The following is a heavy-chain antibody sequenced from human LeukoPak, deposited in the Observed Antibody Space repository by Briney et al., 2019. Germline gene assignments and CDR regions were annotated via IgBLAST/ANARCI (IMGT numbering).Heavy chain of an antibody. D-gene: IGHD1-26*01. V-gene: IGHV3-9*01. Sequence: GGSLRLSCAASGFTFDDYAMHWVRHAPGKGLEWVSGISWNSGSIGYADSVKGRFTISRDNAKNSLYLQMNSLRAEDTALYYCAKAHMSGSYFDYWGQGTLVTVSS. J-gene: IGHJ4*02. CDR1: GFTFDDYA. CDR2: ISWNSGSI. CDR3: AKAHMSGSYFDY.